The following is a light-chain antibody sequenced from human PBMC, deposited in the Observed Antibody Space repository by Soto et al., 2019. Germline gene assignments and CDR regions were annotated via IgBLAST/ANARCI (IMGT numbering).Light chain of an antibody. CDR1: QAITNN. Sequence: DIHLTQSPSSLSASVGDRVTITCRASQAITNNLAWYQQKPGNPPKLLIYEESTLHSGVPSRFSGRKVGTQFILTIDSLQPEDFATYYCQQVKSYPRTFGAGTKVEIK. CDR2: EES. V-gene: IGKV1-9*01. J-gene: IGKJ4*01. CDR3: QQVKSYPRT.